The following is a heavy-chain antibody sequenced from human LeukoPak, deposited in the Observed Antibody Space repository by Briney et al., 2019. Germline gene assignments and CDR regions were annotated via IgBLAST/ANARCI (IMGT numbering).Heavy chain of an antibody. V-gene: IGHV5-51*01. J-gene: IGHJ4*02. CDR1: GYSFTRYW. CDR2: IYPGDSDT. CDR3: ASYCSSTSCTWAFDY. D-gene: IGHD2-2*01. Sequence: GESLKISCKGFGYSFTRYWIGWVRQMPGKGLEWMGIIYPGDSDTRYSPSFQGQVTISADKSISTAYLQWSSLKASDTAMYYCASYCSSTSCTWAFDYWGQGTLVTVSS.